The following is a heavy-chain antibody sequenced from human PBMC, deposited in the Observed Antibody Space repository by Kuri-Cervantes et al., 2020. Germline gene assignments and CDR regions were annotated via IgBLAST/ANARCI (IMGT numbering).Heavy chain of an antibody. J-gene: IGHJ4*02. CDR2: ISWNSGSI. D-gene: IGHD5-12*01. CDR1: GFTFDDYA. V-gene: IGHV3-9*01. CDR3: ARVGYNDYDLDY. Sequence: SLKISCAASGFTFDDYAMHWVRQAPGKGLEWVSGISWNSGSIGYVDSVEGRFTISRDNAKNSVYLQMNSLRAEDTAVYYCARVGYNDYDLDYWGQGTLVTVSS.